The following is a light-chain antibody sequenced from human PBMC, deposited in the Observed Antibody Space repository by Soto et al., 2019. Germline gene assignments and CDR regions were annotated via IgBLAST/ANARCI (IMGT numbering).Light chain of an antibody. CDR2: GAS. CDR1: QSVSSKY. J-gene: IGKJ3*01. Sequence: DIVLTQSPGTLSLSQGERATLSCRASQSVSSKYLAWYQQKPGQAPRVLIYGASIRATGIPERFSGGGSGTDFTLTISSLEPEDFAVYYCQHRSSWPGAFGPGTKVDIK. V-gene: IGKV3D-20*02. CDR3: QHRSSWPGA.